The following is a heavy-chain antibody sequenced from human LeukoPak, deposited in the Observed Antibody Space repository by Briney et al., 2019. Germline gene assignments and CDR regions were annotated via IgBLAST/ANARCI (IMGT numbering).Heavy chain of an antibody. CDR2: IYYSGST. CDR1: GGSISSGDYY. V-gene: IGHV4-30-4*01. CDR3: ARGALKVGVFDY. J-gene: IGHJ4*02. Sequence: SETLSLTCTVSGGSISSGDYYWSWIRQPPGKGLEWIGYIYYSGSTYYNPSLKSRVTISVDTSKNQFSLKLSSVTAADTAVYYCARGALKVGVFDYWGQGTLVTVSS. D-gene: IGHD2-15*01.